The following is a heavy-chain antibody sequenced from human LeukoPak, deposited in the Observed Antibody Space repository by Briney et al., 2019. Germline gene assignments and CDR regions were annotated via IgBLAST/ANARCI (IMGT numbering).Heavy chain of an antibody. CDR3: ARHKDYYYSYMDV. V-gene: IGHV4-39*01. CDR1: GDSISTSNSY. Sequence: SETLSLTCTVSGDSISTSNSYWGWIRQPPGKGLEWIGSIYYSGNTYYNASLTSRVTISVDTSKNQFSLKLSSVTAADTAVYYCARHKDYYYSYMDVWGKGTTVTISS. CDR2: IYYSGNT. J-gene: IGHJ6*03.